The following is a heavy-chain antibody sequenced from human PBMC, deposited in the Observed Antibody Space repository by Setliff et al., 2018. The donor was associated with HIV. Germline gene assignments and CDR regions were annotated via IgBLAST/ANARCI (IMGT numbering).Heavy chain of an antibody. CDR3: VKHFWTDYYDWRDTGPFDL. CDR1: GGSISSRTYY. V-gene: IGHV4-39*01. CDR2: IYYSGTT. J-gene: IGHJ4*03. Sequence: SETLSLTCTVSGGSISSRTYYWGCIRKPPGKGLELIGSIYYSGTTYYNPSLKSRVTISIDTTKNQFSLNLGSVTAADSAGYYWVKHFWTDYYDWRDTGPFDLWGQGTMVTVSS. D-gene: IGHD3-22*01.